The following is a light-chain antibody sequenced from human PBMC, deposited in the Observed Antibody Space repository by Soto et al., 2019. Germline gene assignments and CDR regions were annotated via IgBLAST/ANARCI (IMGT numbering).Light chain of an antibody. CDR1: QGIGNY. V-gene: IGKV3D-11*01. CDR3: QQRNFWPLT. Sequence: EDVLTQSPAILSLSPGERATLSCRASQGIGNYLAWYQQKPGQAPRLLIYDASNRATGIPARFSGSGSDTDFTLTIDSLEPEDSAVYYCQQRNFWPLTVGPGTRVEIK. CDR2: DAS. J-gene: IGKJ3*01.